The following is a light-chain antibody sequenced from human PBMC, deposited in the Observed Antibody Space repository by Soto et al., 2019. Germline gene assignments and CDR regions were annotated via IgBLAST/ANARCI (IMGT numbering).Light chain of an antibody. CDR2: GAF. V-gene: IGKV3-11*01. CDR1: PSVTNY. Sequence: PGERATLSCRASPSVTNYLAWYQQKPGQPPRLLIYGAFNRAAGIPARFSGSGYGTDFTLTISSLEPEDSAVYYCQQRNIWPPGTFGQGTRLEIK. J-gene: IGKJ5*01. CDR3: QQRNIWPPGT.